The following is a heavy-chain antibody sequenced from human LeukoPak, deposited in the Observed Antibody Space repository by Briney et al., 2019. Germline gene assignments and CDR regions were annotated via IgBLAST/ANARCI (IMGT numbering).Heavy chain of an antibody. V-gene: IGHV3-9*01. CDR3: AKDNRRHYTSGPNPDSLH. D-gene: IGHD6-19*01. Sequence: GGFLRLSCAGSGFIFNNYAMHWVRQPPGKGLEWVSGISWNSGSIDYADSVKGRFTISRDNAKNSLYLQMNSLRVEDTAFYYCAKDNRRHYTSGPNPDSLHWGQGALVTVSS. CDR1: GFIFNNYA. J-gene: IGHJ4*02. CDR2: ISWNSGSI.